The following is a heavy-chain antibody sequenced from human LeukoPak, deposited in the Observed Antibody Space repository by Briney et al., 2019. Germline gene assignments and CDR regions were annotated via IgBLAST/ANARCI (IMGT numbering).Heavy chain of an antibody. V-gene: IGHV5-10-1*01. CDR2: LDPSDSYT. CDR1: GYTFSSYW. CDR3: ARHGNAGTFSSWFVP. D-gene: IGHD1-1*01. Sequence: GESLRISCKGSGYTFSSYWISWVRQMPGKGLEWMGTLDPSDSYTNYSPSFQGLVTISADKSISTAYLQWSSLKASDTAIYYCARHGNAGTFSSWFVPWGQGTLVTVSS. J-gene: IGHJ5*02.